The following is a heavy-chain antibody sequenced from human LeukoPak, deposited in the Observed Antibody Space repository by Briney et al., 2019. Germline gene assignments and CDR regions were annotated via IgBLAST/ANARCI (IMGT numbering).Heavy chain of an antibody. J-gene: IGHJ4*02. D-gene: IGHD1-1*01. Sequence: ASVKVSCKASGYTFTGCFIHWVRQAPGQGLEWMGWINPNSGVTKYAQKFQGRVTMTRDTSISTAYMELSRLRSDDTAVYYCARDRDWNLDYWGQGTLVTVSS. V-gene: IGHV1-2*02. CDR2: INPNSGVT. CDR1: GYTFTGCF. CDR3: ARDRDWNLDY.